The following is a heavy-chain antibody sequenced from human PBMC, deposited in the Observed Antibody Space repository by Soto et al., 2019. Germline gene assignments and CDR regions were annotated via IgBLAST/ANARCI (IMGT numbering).Heavy chain of an antibody. D-gene: IGHD6-6*01. Sequence: PSETLSLTCTVSGGSISSYYWSWIRQPPGKGLEWIGYIYYSGSTNYNPSLKSRVTISVDTSKNQFSLKLSSVTAADTAVYYCARHAPWGVVAARPGYYYYYMEGWGKGTTVTVSS. CDR2: IYYSGST. CDR1: GGSISSYY. J-gene: IGHJ6*03. V-gene: IGHV4-59*08. CDR3: ARHAPWGVVAARPGYYYYYMEG.